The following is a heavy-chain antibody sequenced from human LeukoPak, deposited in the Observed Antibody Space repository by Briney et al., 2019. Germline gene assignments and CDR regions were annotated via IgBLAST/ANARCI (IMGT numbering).Heavy chain of an antibody. V-gene: IGHV3-30*03. D-gene: IGHD5-18*01. CDR3: ATHRGYSYGTAEDFDY. J-gene: IGHJ4*02. CDR2: ISYDGGNK. Sequence: PGGSLRLSCAASGFTFSSYGMHWVRQAPAKGLEWVAIISYDGGNKYYADSVKGRFTISRGNAKNSLYLQMNSLRAEDTALYYCATHRGYSYGTAEDFDYWGQGTLVTVSS. CDR1: GFTFSSYG.